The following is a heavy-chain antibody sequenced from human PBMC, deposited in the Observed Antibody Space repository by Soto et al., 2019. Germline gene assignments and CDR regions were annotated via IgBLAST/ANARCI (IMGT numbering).Heavy chain of an antibody. J-gene: IGHJ3*02. Sequence: SETLSLTCAVYGGSFNSYFWNWVRQPPGKGLEWIGEVTPSGTSNYNPSLKSRVTIPKDTSKNQFSLRVTSVTAADTGVYYCTSSGRRWPDAFDIWGQGAMVLVSS. V-gene: IGHV4-34*01. CDR2: VTPSGTS. D-gene: IGHD2-15*01. CDR1: GGSFNSYF. CDR3: TSSGRRWPDAFDI.